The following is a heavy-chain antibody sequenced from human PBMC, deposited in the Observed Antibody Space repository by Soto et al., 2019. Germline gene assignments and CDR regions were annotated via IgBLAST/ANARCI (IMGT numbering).Heavy chain of an antibody. J-gene: IGHJ2*01. Sequence: EVQLVESGGGLVQPGGSLRLSCAASGFTFSSYWMHWVRQAPGKGLVWVSRINSDGSSTNYADSVKGRFTISRDNAKNTMYRQKNSLRAEDTAVYYCARGGSLNWYFDLWGRGTLVTVSS. CDR1: GFTFSSYW. CDR2: INSDGSST. CDR3: ARGGSLNWYFDL. V-gene: IGHV3-74*01. D-gene: IGHD1-26*01.